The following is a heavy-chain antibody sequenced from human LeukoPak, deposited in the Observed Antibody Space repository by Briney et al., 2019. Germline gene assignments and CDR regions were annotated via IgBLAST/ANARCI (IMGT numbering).Heavy chain of an antibody. CDR1: GDSISSGDYY. D-gene: IGHD2-15*01. CDR3: ARATVGYCSGGRCFRRFDP. Sequence: SETLSLTCTVSGDSISSGDYYWSWIRQPPGKGLEWIGYISYSGSTSYNPSLKSRVTISVDTSKNQFSLKVTSVTAADTAGYYCARATVGYCSGGRCFRRFDPWGQGTLVTVSS. J-gene: IGHJ5*02. CDR2: ISYSGST. V-gene: IGHV4-30-4*01.